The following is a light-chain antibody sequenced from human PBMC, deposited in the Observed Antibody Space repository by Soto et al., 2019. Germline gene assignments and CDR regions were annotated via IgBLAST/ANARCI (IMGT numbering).Light chain of an antibody. Sequence: DIQMTQSPSSLSASVGDRVTITCRASQSISGFLNWYQQKPGKAPKLLIYAASSLQGGVPSRFSGSGSGTDFTLTISSLQPEDFATYYCQQRYSTPPLTFGGGTEVEIK. CDR2: AAS. CDR1: QSISGF. CDR3: QQRYSTPPLT. V-gene: IGKV1-39*01. J-gene: IGKJ4*01.